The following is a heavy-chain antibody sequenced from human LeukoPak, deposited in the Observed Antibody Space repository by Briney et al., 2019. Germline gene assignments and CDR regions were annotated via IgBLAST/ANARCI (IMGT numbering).Heavy chain of an antibody. V-gene: IGHV3-49*04. CDR2: LRSKAYGGTT. J-gene: IGHJ4*02. CDR1: GFTFSSYS. CDR3: TRDKRILDYFDY. D-gene: IGHD2-15*01. Sequence: GGSLRLSCAASGFTFSSYSMNWVRPAPGKGLVWGGFLRSKAYGGTTEYAASVKGRFTISRDDSKSIAYLQMNSLKTEDTAVYYCTRDKRILDYFDYWGQGTLVTVSS.